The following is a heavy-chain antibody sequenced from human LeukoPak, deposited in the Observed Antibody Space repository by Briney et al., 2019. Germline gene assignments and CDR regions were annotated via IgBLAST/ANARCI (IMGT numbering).Heavy chain of an antibody. CDR1: GDSVSSNSAA. CDR2: TYYRSKWYN. D-gene: IGHD6-13*01. V-gene: IGHV6-1*01. CDR3: ARARREQLYTFQH. J-gene: IGHJ1*01. Sequence: SQTLSLTCAISGDSVSSNSAAWTWIRQSPSRGLEWLGRTYYRSKWYNDYAVSVKSRITINPDTSKNQFSLQLNSVTPEDTAVYYCARARREQLYTFQHWGQGTLVTVSS.